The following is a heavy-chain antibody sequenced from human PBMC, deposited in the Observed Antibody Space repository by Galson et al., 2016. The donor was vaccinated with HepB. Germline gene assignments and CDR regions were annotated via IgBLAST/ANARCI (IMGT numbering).Heavy chain of an antibody. CDR3: ARSDRLLAPGNNVYYYAMDV. J-gene: IGHJ6*02. CDR2: IASDGSNE. CDR1: GFSFSAYA. V-gene: IGHV3-30*04. D-gene: IGHD3-3*02. Sequence: SLRLSCAASGFSFSAYAMHWVRQAPGKGLEWVAVIASDGSNEYYVESVKGRVSISRDNSKSALYLQLNSLRTDDTATYSCARSDRLLAPGNNVYYYAMDVGGQGTTVTVSS.